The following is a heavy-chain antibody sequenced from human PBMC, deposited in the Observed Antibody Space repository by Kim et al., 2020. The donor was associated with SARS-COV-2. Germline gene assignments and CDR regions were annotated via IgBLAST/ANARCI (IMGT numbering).Heavy chain of an antibody. V-gene: IGHV3-30*04. D-gene: IGHD1-26*01. Sequence: GGSLRLSCAASGFTFSNYAMHWVRQAPGKGLEWVAVISYDGSNKYYADSVKGRFTISRDNSKNTLHLQMNSLRAEDTAIYYCARTQYQWELLVLLGYWGQGTLVTVSS. CDR1: GFTFSNYA. CDR2: ISYDGSNK. J-gene: IGHJ4*02. CDR3: ARTQYQWELLVLLGY.